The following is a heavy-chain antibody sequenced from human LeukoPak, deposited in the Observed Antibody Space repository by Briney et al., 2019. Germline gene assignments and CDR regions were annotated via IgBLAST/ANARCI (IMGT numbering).Heavy chain of an antibody. CDR2: IYYSGST. D-gene: IGHD6-13*01. CDR3: ARDRMSSSWTYYYYYGMDV. Sequence: SETLSLTCTVSGGSISSYYWSWIRQPPGKGLEWIGYIYYSGSTYYNPSLKSRVTISVDTSKNQFSLKLSSVTAADTAVYYCARDRMSSSWTYYYYYGMDVWGQGTTVTVSS. CDR1: GGSISSYY. J-gene: IGHJ6*02. V-gene: IGHV4-30-4*08.